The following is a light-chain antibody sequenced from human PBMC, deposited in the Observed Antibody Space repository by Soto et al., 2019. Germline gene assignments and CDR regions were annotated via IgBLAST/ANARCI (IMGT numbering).Light chain of an antibody. CDR3: ASWAGSKNVYV. CDR2: DIS. CDR1: STDVGGNNY. Sequence: QSVLTQPPSASGSPGQSVTISCTGTSTDVGGNNYVSWYQQHPAKAPKLMIYDISKRPSGVPDRFSGSKSGTTASLTVSGLQSEDEADYYCASWAGSKNVYVFGRGTKVTVL. J-gene: IGLJ1*01. V-gene: IGLV2-8*01.